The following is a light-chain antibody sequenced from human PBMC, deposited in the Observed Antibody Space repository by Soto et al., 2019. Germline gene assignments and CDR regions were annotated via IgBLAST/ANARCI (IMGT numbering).Light chain of an antibody. V-gene: IGLV1-44*01. J-gene: IGLJ1*01. Sequence: QSVLTQPPSASGTPGQRVTISCSGSSSNIGGNAVNWYQQLPGTTPKLLIYSNNQRPSGVPDRFSGSKSGTSASLAISGLQSEDEADYYSAAWDDSLSGYVFGTGTKVTVL. CDR2: SNN. CDR1: SSNIGGNA. CDR3: AAWDDSLSGYV.